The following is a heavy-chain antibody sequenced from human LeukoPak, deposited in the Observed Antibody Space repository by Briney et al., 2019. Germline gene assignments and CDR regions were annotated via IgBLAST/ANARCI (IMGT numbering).Heavy chain of an antibody. Sequence: SVKVSCKASGGTFSSYDISWVRQAPGQGLEGMGGLLPIFGTANYAQKFERRVTITTAESTSTAYMELSSRRSEVTAVYYCATHKDIVVVVAATWPYYFDYWGQGTLVTVSS. CDR3: ATHKDIVVVVAATWPYYFDY. J-gene: IGHJ4*02. V-gene: IGHV1-69*05. CDR1: GGTFSSYD. D-gene: IGHD2-15*01. CDR2: LLPIFGTA.